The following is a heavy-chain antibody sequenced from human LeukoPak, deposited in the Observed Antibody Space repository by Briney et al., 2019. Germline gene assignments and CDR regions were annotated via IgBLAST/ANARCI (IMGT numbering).Heavy chain of an antibody. Sequence: GGSLRLSCAASGFTVSSRYMSWVRQAPGKGLEWVSAISGSGGSTYYADSVKGRFTISRDNSKNTLYLQMNSLRAEDTAVYYCARDSEYYYYGMDVWGQGTTVTVSS. CDR3: ARDSEYYYYGMDV. V-gene: IGHV3-23*01. CDR2: ISGSGGST. D-gene: IGHD6-6*01. J-gene: IGHJ6*02. CDR1: GFTVSSRY.